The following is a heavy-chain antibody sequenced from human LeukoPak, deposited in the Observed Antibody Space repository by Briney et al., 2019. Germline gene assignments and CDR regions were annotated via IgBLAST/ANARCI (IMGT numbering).Heavy chain of an antibody. D-gene: IGHD6-13*01. CDR2: ISFDGSNQ. CDR1: GFTYRTFA. CDR3: TKDRRGPAAGTWYFDS. Sequence: GGSLRLSCAASGFTYRTFAMHWVRQAPGKGLEWVASISFDGSNQYAADSVRGRFTISRDNSKNTVYLQLNSLRAGDTAIYYCTKDRRGPAAGTWYFDSWGQGTLVTVSS. J-gene: IGHJ4*02. V-gene: IGHV3-30*04.